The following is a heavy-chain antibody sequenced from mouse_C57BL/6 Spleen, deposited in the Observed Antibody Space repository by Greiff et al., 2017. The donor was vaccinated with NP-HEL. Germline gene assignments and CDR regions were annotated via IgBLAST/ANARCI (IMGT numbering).Heavy chain of an antibody. V-gene: IGHV1-76*01. J-gene: IGHJ4*01. CDR3: ARTGGNYAMDY. Sequence: VQLVESGAELVRPGASVKLSCKASGYTFTDYYINWVKQRPGQGLEWIARIYPGSGNTYYNEKFKGKATLTAEKSSSTAYMQLSSLTSEDSAVYFCARTGGNYAMDYWGQGTSVTVSS. CDR2: IYPGSGNT. D-gene: IGHD1-1*01. CDR1: GYTFTDYY.